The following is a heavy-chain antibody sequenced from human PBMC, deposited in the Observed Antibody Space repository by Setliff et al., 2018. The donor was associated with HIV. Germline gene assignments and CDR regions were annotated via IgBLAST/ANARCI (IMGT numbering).Heavy chain of an antibody. J-gene: IGHJ4*02. CDR1: GFTFNNAW. CDR3: SINSPLSS. CDR2: IKNRPAGGTT. V-gene: IGHV3-15*01. D-gene: IGHD6-6*01. Sequence: PGGSLRLSCVASGFTFNNAWMNWVRQAPGKGLEWLGRIKNRPAGGTTEYAAPVKGRFTISRDDSKNMAYLQMNSLKIEDTALYFCSINSPLSSWGQGTLVTVSS.